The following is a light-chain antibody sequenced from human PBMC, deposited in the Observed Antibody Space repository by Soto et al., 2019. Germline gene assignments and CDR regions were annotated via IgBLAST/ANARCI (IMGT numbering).Light chain of an antibody. Sequence: PGERATLSCRASQSVTNNYLAWYQQKPGQAPRLLIDGASSRATGVPDRFSGTGSGTDFTLTISRLEPEDFAVYYCQQYGSSPRTFGQGTK. CDR2: GAS. J-gene: IGKJ1*01. CDR1: QSVTNNY. CDR3: QQYGSSPRT. V-gene: IGKV3-20*01.